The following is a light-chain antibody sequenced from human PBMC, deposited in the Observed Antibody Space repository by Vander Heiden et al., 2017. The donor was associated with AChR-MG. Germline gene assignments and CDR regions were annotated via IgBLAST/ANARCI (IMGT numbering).Light chain of an antibody. Sequence: DIQMTQSPSSLSASVGDRVTITCRASQDIGNYLAWFQQKPGKAPKSLSYGASSLESGVSSKISGSGSGTDFTLTISNLQPEDFATYYCHQYDSFPITFGQGTRLEIK. CDR3: HQYDSFPIT. CDR1: QDIGNY. J-gene: IGKJ5*01. CDR2: GAS. V-gene: IGKV1-16*02.